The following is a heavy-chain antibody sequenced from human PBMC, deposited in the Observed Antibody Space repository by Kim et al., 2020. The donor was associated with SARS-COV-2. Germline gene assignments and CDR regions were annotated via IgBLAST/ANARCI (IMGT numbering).Heavy chain of an antibody. CDR3: ARFRSPDTFDI. V-gene: IGHV3-48*03. CDR1: RFTFSGYE. Sequence: GGSLRLSCAASRFTFSGYEMNWVRQAPGKGLEWLSYISSTGNTSKYADSVKGRFIISRDNAKSSLELQMNSLRAEDTAVYYCARFRSPDTFDIWGQGTLV. J-gene: IGHJ3*02. D-gene: IGHD2-15*01. CDR2: ISSTGNTS.